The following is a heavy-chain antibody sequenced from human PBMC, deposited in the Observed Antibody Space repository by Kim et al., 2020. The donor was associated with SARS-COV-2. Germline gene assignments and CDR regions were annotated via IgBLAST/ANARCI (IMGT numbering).Heavy chain of an antibody. CDR2: ISYDGSNK. J-gene: IGHJ5*02. V-gene: IGHV3-30*18. Sequence: GGSLRLSCAASGFTFSSYGMHWVRQAPGKGLEWVAVISYDGSNKYYADSVKGRFTISRDNSKNTLYLQLNSLRAEDTAVYYCAKGDSGSGSYYNVGWFDP. CDR3: AKGDSGSGSYYNVGWFDP. D-gene: IGHD3-10*01. CDR1: GFTFSSYG.